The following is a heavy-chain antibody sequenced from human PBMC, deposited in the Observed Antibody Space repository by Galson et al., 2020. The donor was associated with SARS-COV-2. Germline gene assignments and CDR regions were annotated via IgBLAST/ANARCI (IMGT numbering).Heavy chain of an antibody. V-gene: IGHV2-70*11. Sequence: SGPTLVKPTQTLTLTCTFSGFSLTTRGMCVSWIRQPPGKALEWLARIDWDDDKYYSMSLKTRLTISRDTSKNQVVLKMTNMDPVDTATYYCARIRPYYSERPGLYDFDYWGQGTLVTVSS. CDR2: IDWDDDK. CDR3: ARIRPYYSERPGLYDFDY. J-gene: IGHJ4*02. CDR1: GFSLTTRGMC. D-gene: IGHD3-22*01.